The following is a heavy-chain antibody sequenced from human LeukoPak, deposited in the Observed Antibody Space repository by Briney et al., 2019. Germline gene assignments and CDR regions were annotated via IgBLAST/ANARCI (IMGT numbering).Heavy chain of an antibody. CDR2: IYTSGST. CDR1: GGSISSYY. D-gene: IGHD3-22*01. CDR3: AREERRGSYDSSPYYFDY. Sequence: SETLSLTCTVSGGSISSYYWSWIRQPAGKGLEWIGRIYTSGSTNYNPSLKSRVTMSVDTSQNHFSLKLSSVTAADTAVYYCAREERRGSYDSSPYYFDYWGQGTLVTVSS. V-gene: IGHV4-4*07. J-gene: IGHJ4*02.